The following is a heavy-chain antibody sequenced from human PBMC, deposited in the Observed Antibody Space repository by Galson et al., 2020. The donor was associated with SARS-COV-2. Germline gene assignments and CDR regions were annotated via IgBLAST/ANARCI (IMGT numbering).Heavy chain of an antibody. J-gene: IGHJ1*01. Sequence: GGSLRLSCSASGFTLSSYAMHWVRQAPAMGLEWVAVISYDGSNKYYADSVQGRFTISRDNSKNTLYLQMNSLRAEDTAVYYCARGYSGSYLTYFQHWGQGTLVTVSS. V-gene: IGHV3-30-3*01. CDR3: ARGYSGSYLTYFQH. CDR1: GFTLSSYA. D-gene: IGHD1-26*01. CDR2: ISYDGSNK.